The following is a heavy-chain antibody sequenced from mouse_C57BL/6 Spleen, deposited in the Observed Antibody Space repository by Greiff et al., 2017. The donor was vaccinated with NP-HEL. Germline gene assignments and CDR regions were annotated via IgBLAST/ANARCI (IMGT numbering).Heavy chain of an antibody. J-gene: IGHJ3*01. CDR1: GYAFSSSW. D-gene: IGHD1-1*01. CDR3: ARLDYYGSSYGFAY. Sequence: QVQLKQSGPELVKPGASVKISCKASGYAFSSSWMNWVKQRPGKGLEWIGRIYPGDGDTNYNGKFKGKATLTADKSSSTAYMQLSSLTSEDSAVYFCARLDYYGSSYGFAYWGQGTLVTVSA. V-gene: IGHV1-82*01. CDR2: IYPGDGDT.